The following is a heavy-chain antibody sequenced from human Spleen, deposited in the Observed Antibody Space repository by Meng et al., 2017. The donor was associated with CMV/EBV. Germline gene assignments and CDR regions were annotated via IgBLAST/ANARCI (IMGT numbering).Heavy chain of an antibody. CDR2: MWYDGSSK. CDR3: AKGLGVIQAFDI. D-gene: IGHD3-16*02. J-gene: IGHJ3*02. Sequence: GESLKISCAASGFTMSSHCMHWVRQAPGKGLEWVAVMWYDGSSKYYADSVKGRFTISRDNSKNTLYLQMNSLRAEDTAVYYCAKGLGVIQAFDIWGQGTMVTVSS. CDR1: GFTMSSHC. V-gene: IGHV3-33*06.